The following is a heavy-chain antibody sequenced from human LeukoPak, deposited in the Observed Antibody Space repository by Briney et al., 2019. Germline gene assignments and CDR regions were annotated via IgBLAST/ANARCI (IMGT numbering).Heavy chain of an antibody. V-gene: IGHV3-30*02. J-gene: IGHJ6*03. CDR1: GFTFSSYG. Sequence: GGSLRLSCAASGFTFSSYGMHWVRQAPGKGLEWVAFMRHDGSNKYYADSVMGRFTISRDNSKNTLYLQMNSLRAEDTAVYYCAKDDPYNWYYMDVWGKGTTITVSS. CDR2: MRHDGSNK. D-gene: IGHD1-20*01. CDR3: AKDDPYNWYYMDV.